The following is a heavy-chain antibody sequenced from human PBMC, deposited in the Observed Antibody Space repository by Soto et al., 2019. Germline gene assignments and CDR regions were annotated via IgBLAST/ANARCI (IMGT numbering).Heavy chain of an antibody. CDR2: IIPIFGTA. Sequence: QVQLVQSGAEVKKPGSSVRVSCKASGGALRNNAITWVRQAPGQGLEWMGEIIPIFGTANYAQTFQGRVTITADTSTNTIYVDISSLTSEDTAVYYCARAPGYMGYANRGRFDPWGQGTLVTVSS. CDR3: ARAPGYMGYANRGRFDP. J-gene: IGHJ5*02. CDR1: GGALRNNA. D-gene: IGHD5-12*01. V-gene: IGHV1-69*06.